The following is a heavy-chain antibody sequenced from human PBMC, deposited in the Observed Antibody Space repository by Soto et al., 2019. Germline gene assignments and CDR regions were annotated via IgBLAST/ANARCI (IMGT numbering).Heavy chain of an antibody. CDR3: ARGRDYDSSGYYQTRYFQH. CDR1: GGTFSNDI. D-gene: IGHD3-22*01. CDR2: IIPLLDTT. J-gene: IGHJ1*01. Sequence: ASVKVSCKTSGGTFSNDIITWVRQAPGQGLEWMGRIIPLLDTTNYAQKFQGRVTITADKSTGTAYMELNSLRSEDTAVYYCARGRDYDSSGYYQTRYFQHWGQGTLVTVSS. V-gene: IGHV1-69*08.